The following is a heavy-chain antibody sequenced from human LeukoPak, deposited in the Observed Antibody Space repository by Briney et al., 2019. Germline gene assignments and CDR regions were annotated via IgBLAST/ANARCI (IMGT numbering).Heavy chain of an antibody. D-gene: IGHD3-9*01. CDR1: GYSFTNYW. V-gene: IGHV5-10-1*01. J-gene: IGHJ3*02. CDR3: ARQVYVILTSDI. Sequence: GESLKISCKGSGYSFTNYWITWVRQMPGKGLEWMGRIDPSDSYTNYSPSFQGHVTMSVDKSISTAYLQWSSLRASDTAMYYCARQVYVILTSDIWGQGTMVTVSS. CDR2: IDPSDSYT.